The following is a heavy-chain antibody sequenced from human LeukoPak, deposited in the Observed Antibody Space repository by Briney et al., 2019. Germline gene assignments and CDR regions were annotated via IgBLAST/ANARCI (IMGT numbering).Heavy chain of an antibody. Sequence: GRSLRLSCAASAFTFGNYAMNWVRQAPGKGLEWVSGLSGSGASTYYADSVKGRFTISRDNSKNTLYLQMNRLRAGDTAVYYCAKGSDRSGSYYLDYWGQGTLVTVSS. V-gene: IGHV3-23*01. D-gene: IGHD3-10*01. CDR2: LSGSGAST. CDR1: AFTFGNYA. J-gene: IGHJ4*02. CDR3: AKGSDRSGSYYLDY.